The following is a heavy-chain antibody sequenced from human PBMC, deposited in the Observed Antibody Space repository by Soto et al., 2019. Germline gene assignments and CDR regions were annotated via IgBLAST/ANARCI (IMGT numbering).Heavy chain of an antibody. V-gene: IGHV2-5*01. Sequence: QITLKESGPTLVKPTQTLTLTCTFSGFSLSTGAVGVGWIRQPPGEALEWLALVYYNDDIRYSPSLKDRLTITKDTTKSQVVLTLTNMNLEDTATYFCAHGRSVGSTYYFEYWGQGTLVTVSS. CDR1: GFSLSTGAVG. J-gene: IGHJ4*02. CDR2: VYYNDDI. CDR3: AHGRSVGSTYYFEY. D-gene: IGHD2-2*03.